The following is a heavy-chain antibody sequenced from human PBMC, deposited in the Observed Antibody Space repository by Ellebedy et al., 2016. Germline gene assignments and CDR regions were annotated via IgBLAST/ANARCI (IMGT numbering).Heavy chain of an antibody. CDR1: GLTFTSHA. Sequence: GESLKISCSASGLTFTSHAIHWVRQAPGKGLEWVALLRFDGGGQFYADSVKGRFTTSRDNSKNKVFLQLNSLRAEDTARYFCATQRDDFYGQPLDNWGQGTLVTVSS. J-gene: IGHJ4*02. CDR2: LRFDGGGQ. V-gene: IGHV3-30*02. D-gene: IGHD2-21*02. CDR3: ATQRDDFYGQPLDN.